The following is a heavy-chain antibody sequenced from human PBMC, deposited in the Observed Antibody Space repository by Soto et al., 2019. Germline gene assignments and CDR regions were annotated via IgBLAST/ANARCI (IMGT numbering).Heavy chain of an antibody. CDR3: VRSGHSFGGVV. Sequence: QVKLQQAGPGLVKPSETLSLTCTVSGASMIDYYGSWVRQTPGKGLEWIGYMFYSGRSNYNPSLKRRVAISVDTSKNQISLRLRSVTAADTAVYYCVRSGHSFGGVVWGQGSLVTVSS. CDR2: MFYSGRS. J-gene: IGHJ4*02. V-gene: IGHV4-59*01. CDR1: GASMIDYY. D-gene: IGHD3-16*01.